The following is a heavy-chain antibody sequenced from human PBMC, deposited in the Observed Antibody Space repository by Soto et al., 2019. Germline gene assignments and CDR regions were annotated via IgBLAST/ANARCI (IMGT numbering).Heavy chain of an antibody. CDR3: ARGHSTDCSNGVCSFFYNHEMDV. Sequence: ASVKVSCKASGYSFTDYHIHWVRRAPGQGLEWLGRINPKSGGTSTAQKFQGWVTMARDRSISTVYMELARLRSDDTAVYFCARGHSTDCSNGVCSFFYNHEMDVWGQGTTVTVS. CDR1: GYSFTDYH. V-gene: IGHV1-2*04. D-gene: IGHD2-8*01. CDR2: INPKSGGT. J-gene: IGHJ6*02.